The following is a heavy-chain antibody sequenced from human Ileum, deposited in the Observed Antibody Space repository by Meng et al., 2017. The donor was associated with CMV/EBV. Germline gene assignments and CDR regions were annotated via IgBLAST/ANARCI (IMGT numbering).Heavy chain of an antibody. CDR1: GFTFDDYA. CDR2: ITWNSDNI. CDR3: VKGASAGADYYFDY. J-gene: IGHJ4*02. V-gene: IGHV3-9*01. Sequence: SLKISCAASGFTFDDYAVHWVRQAPGKGLEWVAGITWNSDNIAYADSVKGRFTISRDNAKNSLYLQVNSLGPEDTALYYCVKGASAGADYYFDYWGQGTLVTVSS. D-gene: IGHD6-13*01.